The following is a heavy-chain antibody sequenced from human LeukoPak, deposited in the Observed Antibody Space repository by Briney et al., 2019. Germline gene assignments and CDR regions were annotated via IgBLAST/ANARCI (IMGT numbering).Heavy chain of an antibody. CDR3: ARPALVGATAFDY. D-gene: IGHD1-26*01. V-gene: IGHV5-51*01. J-gene: IGHJ4*02. CDR1: GYSFTSYW. Sequence: GESLKISCKGSGYSFTSYWIGWVRQMPGKGLEWMGIIYPGDPGTRYSPSFQGQVTISADTSISTAYLQWSSLKASDTAMYYCARPALVGATAFDYWGQGTLVTVSS. CDR2: IYPGDPGT.